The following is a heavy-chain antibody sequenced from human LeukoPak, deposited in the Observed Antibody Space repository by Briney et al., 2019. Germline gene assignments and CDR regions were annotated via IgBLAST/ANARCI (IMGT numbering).Heavy chain of an antibody. CDR3: ASDSSGYYYAAFDI. V-gene: IGHV1-8*01. CDR2: MNPNSGNT. CDR1: GYTFTSYD. Sequence: GASVKVSCKASGYTFTSYDINWVRQATGQGLEWTGWMNPNSGNTGYAQKFQGRVTMTRNTSISTAYMELSSLRSEDTAVYYCASDSSGYYYAAFDIWGQGIMATVSS. D-gene: IGHD3-22*01. J-gene: IGHJ3*02.